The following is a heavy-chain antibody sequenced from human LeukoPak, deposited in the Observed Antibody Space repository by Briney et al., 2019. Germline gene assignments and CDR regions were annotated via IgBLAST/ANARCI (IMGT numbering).Heavy chain of an antibody. V-gene: IGHV4-39*07. CDR1: GGSISSTSYY. D-gene: IGHD2-2*03. CDR2: IYYSGST. J-gene: IGHJ5*02. Sequence: SETLSLTCVVSGGSISSTSYYWGWIRQPPGKGLEWIGSIYYSGSTYYSPSLKSRVTISVDTSKNQFSLKLSSVTAADTAVYYCARLLRVGYCSTTTCNWFDPWGQGTPVTVSS. CDR3: ARLLRVGYCSTTTCNWFDP.